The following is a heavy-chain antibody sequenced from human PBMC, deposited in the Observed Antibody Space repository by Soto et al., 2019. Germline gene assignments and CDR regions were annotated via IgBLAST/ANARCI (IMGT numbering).Heavy chain of an antibody. V-gene: IGHV4-31*03. CDR1: GGSISSGGYY. Sequence: SETLSLTCTVSGGSISSGGYYWSWIRQHPGKGLEWIGYIYYSGSTYYNPSLKSRVTISVDTSKNQFSLKLSSVTAADTAVYYCARTVEFGNWFDPWGQGTLVTVSS. CDR3: ARTVEFGNWFDP. J-gene: IGHJ5*02. D-gene: IGHD3-16*01. CDR2: IYYSGST.